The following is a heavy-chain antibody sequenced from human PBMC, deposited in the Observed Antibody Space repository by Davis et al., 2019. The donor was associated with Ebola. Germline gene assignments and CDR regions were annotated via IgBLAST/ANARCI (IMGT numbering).Heavy chain of an antibody. CDR1: GFTFSSYS. J-gene: IGHJ6*02. CDR2: LSGSGFTT. CDR3: AKDVDGSFYFYYGLDV. D-gene: IGHD1-26*01. Sequence: GESLKISCAASGFTFSSYSMNWVRQAPGKGLEWVSSLSGSGFTTHYADFVKGRFTVSRDNSENILYLQMNSLRVEDTAVYYCAKDVDGSFYFYYGLDVWGQGTTVTVSS. V-gene: IGHV3-23*01.